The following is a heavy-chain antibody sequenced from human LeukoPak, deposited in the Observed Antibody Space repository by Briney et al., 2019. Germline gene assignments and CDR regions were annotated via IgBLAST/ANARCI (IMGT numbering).Heavy chain of an antibody. Sequence: PSETLSLTCTVSGGSISSGSYYWSWIRQPAGKGLEWIGRIYTSGSTNYNPSLKSRVTISVDTSKNQFSLKLSSVTAADTAVYYCARGYDFWSGYTLDYWGQGTLVTVSS. CDR2: IYTSGST. V-gene: IGHV4-61*02. CDR1: GGSISSGSYY. J-gene: IGHJ4*02. D-gene: IGHD3-3*01. CDR3: ARGYDFWSGYTLDY.